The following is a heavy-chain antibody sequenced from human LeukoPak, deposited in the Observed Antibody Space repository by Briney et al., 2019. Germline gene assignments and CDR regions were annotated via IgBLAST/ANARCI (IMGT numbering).Heavy chain of an antibody. CDR2: ISSSGSTI. D-gene: IGHD5-12*01. V-gene: IGHV3-48*03. J-gene: IGHJ4*02. Sequence: QPGGSLRLSCAASGFTFSSYGMNWVRQAPGKGLEWVSYISSSGSTIYYADSVKGRFTISRDNAKNSLYLQMNSLRAEDTAVYYCASESGYAPREYWGQGTLVTVSS. CDR3: ASESGYAPREY. CDR1: GFTFSSYG.